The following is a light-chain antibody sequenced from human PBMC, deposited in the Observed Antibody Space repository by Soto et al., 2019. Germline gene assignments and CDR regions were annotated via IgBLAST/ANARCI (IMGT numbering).Light chain of an antibody. CDR3: ASWDDSLSVV. V-gene: IGLV1-47*01. CDR1: SSNIGSYR. CDR2: RDT. Sequence: QSVLTQPPSASGTPGQSVTISCSGSSSNIGSYRVNWYQQVQGTAPKLLIFRDTERPSGVPDRFSGSKSGTSAALAISGLRSEDEADYYCASWDDSLSVVFGGGTKVTVL. J-gene: IGLJ2*01.